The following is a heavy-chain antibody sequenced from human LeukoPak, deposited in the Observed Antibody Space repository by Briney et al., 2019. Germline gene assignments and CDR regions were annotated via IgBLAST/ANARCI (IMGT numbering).Heavy chain of an antibody. J-gene: IGHJ5*02. D-gene: IGHD1-26*01. Sequence: SETLSLTCSVSGYSFSSGFYWGWIRQPPGKGLEWIGSIFHSGSTYYNPSLKSRVTISVDTSKNQFSLKLSSVTAADTAVYYCARHSGGTYYVSLDPWGQGTLVTVSS. CDR1: GYSFSSGFY. CDR2: IFHSGST. V-gene: IGHV4-38-2*02. CDR3: ARHSGGTYYVSLDP.